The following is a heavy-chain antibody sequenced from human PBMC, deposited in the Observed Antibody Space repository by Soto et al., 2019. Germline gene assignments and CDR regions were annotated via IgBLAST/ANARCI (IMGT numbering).Heavy chain of an antibody. J-gene: IGHJ4*02. Sequence: GGSLRLSCAASGFTFSTYAMSWVRQAPDKGLEWVSAISGSGRSTDYSHSVTGRFTIARDNSNSTLYLQMNSLRAEDTAVYYCANSPFLYYDATGLPFWGQGTLVTVSS. D-gene: IGHD3-16*01. CDR1: GFTFSTYA. CDR2: ISGSGRST. V-gene: IGHV3-23*01. CDR3: ANSPFLYYDATGLPF.